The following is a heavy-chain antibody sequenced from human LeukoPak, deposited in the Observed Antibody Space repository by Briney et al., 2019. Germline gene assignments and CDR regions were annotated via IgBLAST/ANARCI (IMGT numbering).Heavy chain of an antibody. V-gene: IGHV3-21*01. CDR1: GFTFSSYS. Sequence: PGGSLRLSCAASGFTFSSYSMNWVRQAPGKGLEWVSSISSSSSYIYYADSVKGRFTISRDNAKNSLYLQMNSLRAEDTAVYYCARLGEGNYGYYYYGMDVWGQGTTVTVSS. J-gene: IGHJ6*02. CDR3: ARLGEGNYGYYYYGMDV. D-gene: IGHD1-7*01. CDR2: ISSSSSYI.